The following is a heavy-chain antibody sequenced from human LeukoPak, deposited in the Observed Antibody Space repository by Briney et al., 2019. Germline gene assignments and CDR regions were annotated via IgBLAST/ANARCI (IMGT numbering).Heavy chain of an antibody. CDR2: IYSGGST. J-gene: IGHJ3*02. CDR3: ARVYTFGQPDAFDI. Sequence: GGSLRLSCAASGFTVSSNYMSWVRQAPGKGLEWGSVIYSGGSTYYADSVKGRFTISRDNSKNTLYLQMNSLRAEDTAVYYCARVYTFGQPDAFDIWGQGTMVTVSS. CDR1: GFTVSSNY. V-gene: IGHV3-66*01. D-gene: IGHD2/OR15-2a*01.